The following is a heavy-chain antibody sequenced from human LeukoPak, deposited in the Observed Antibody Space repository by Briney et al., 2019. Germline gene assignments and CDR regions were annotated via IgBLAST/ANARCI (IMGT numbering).Heavy chain of an antibody. CDR1: GFTFSSYA. CDR2: ISSNGGST. V-gene: IGHV3-64*01. D-gene: IGHD3-10*01. J-gene: IGHJ4*02. Sequence: GGSLRLSCAASGFTFSSYAMHWVRQAPGKGLEYVSAISSNGGSTYYANSVKGRFTISRDNSKNTLYLQMGSLRAEDMAVYYCARSYYYCSGSYPIDYWGQGTLVTVSS. CDR3: ARSYYYCSGSYPIDY.